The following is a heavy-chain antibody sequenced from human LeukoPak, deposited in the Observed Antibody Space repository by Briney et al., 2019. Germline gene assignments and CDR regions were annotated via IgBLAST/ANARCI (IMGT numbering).Heavy chain of an antibody. J-gene: IGHJ5*02. V-gene: IGHV4-31*03. D-gene: IGHD3-10*01. Sequence: TSETLSPTCTVSGGSFSSHGYYWNWFRQHPGKGLEWIGYVSNAGTTNYNPSLRSRVTISADTSEKQFSLKMSSVTAADTAVYYCARAPSASGSFGWFDPWGQGVLVTVSS. CDR1: GGSFSSHGYY. CDR2: VSNAGTT. CDR3: ARAPSASGSFGWFDP.